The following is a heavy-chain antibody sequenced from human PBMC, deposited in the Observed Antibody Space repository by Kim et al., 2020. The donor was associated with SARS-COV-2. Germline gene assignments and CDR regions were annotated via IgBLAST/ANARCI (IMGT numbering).Heavy chain of an antibody. CDR2: IKSKTDGGTT. CDR1: GFTFSNAW. D-gene: IGHD3-3*01. Sequence: GGSLRLSCASSGFTFSNAWMSWVRQAPGKGLEWVGRIKSKTDGGTTDYAAPVKGRFTISRDDSKNTLYLQMNSLKTEDTAVYYCTTRNFFGLDAFDIWGQGTMVTVSS. V-gene: IGHV3-15*01. CDR3: TTRNFFGLDAFDI. J-gene: IGHJ3*02.